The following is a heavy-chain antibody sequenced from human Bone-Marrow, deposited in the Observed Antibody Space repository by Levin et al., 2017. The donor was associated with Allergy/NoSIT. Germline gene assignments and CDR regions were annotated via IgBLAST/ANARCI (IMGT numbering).Heavy chain of an antibody. Sequence: GSLRLSCTVSNGSITSYSHYWGWIRQPPEMGLEWIGSVYYSGSTYYNPSLQSRVTISVDTSKNQFSLRLSSVTAADTAVYYCARAMARGVIDYWGQGILVTVSS. V-gene: IGHV4-39*07. CDR3: ARAMARGVIDY. CDR1: NGSITSYSHY. J-gene: IGHJ4*02. CDR2: VYYSGST. D-gene: IGHD3-10*01.